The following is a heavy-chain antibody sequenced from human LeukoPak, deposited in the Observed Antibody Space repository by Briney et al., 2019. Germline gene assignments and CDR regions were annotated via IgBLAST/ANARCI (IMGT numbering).Heavy chain of an antibody. V-gene: IGHV1-2*02. J-gene: IGHJ4*02. CDR3: ARDKDSSGWGAFDY. CDR1: GYTFTGYY. Sequence: ASVKVSCKASGYTFTGYYMHWVRQAPGQGREWMGWINPNSGGTNYAQKFQGRVTMTRDTSISTAYMELSRLRSDDTAVYYCARDKDSSGWGAFDYWGQGTLVTVSS. CDR2: INPNSGGT. D-gene: IGHD6-19*01.